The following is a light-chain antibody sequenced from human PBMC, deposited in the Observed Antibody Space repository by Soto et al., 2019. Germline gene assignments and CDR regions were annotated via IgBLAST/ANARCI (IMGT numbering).Light chain of an antibody. J-gene: IGLJ1*01. Sequence: QSVLTQPPSVSGTPGQRVTISCSGGNSNIGRNPVSWYQEFPGTAPKLLISTNSRRPSWVPDRFSGSKSGTSASLAISGLRSEDEAVYYCGTSDDTVYVFGSGTKLTAL. CDR1: NSNIGRNP. CDR3: GTSDDTVYV. CDR2: TNS. V-gene: IGLV1-44*01.